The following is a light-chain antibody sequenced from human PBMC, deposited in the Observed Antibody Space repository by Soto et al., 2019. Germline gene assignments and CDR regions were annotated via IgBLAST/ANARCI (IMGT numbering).Light chain of an antibody. CDR2: GAS. CDR1: QSVSSNY. J-gene: IGKJ1*01. V-gene: IGKV3-20*01. CDR3: RQYGSSPWT. Sequence: EIVLTQSPGTLSLSPGERATLSCRASQSVSSNYLAWYQHKSGQAPRLLIYGASSRATGIPDRFSGSGSGTDFTLTISRLEPEDFAVYFCRQYGSSPWTFGQGTKVEIK.